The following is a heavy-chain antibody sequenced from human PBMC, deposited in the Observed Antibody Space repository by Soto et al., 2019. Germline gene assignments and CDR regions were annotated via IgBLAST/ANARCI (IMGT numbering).Heavy chain of an antibody. CDR2: INPATGAA. D-gene: IGHD3-3*01. Sequence: QLHLVQSGAVVKKPGASVTVSCSASGYPVTAYYMHWVRQAPGRGLGWMGGINPATGAAKYTQTFQGRVTMTRDTSTSTVCLELSGLTSEDTAVFCCARGGGVGVAGAAAFDMWGQGTLVTVSS. CDR3: ARGGGVGVAGAAAFDM. V-gene: IGHV1-2*02. J-gene: IGHJ3*02. CDR1: GYPVTAYY.